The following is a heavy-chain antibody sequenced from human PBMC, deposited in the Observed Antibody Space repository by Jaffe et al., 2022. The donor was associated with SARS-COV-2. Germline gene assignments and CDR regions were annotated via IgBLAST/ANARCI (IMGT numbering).Heavy chain of an antibody. CDR1: GFTFSSYA. CDR2: ISGSGGST. D-gene: IGHD3-3*01. J-gene: IGHJ4*02. V-gene: IGHV3-23*01. Sequence: EVQLLESGGGLVQPGGSLRLSCAASGFTFSSYAMSWVRQAPGKGLEWVSAISGSGGSTYYADSVKGRFTISRDNSKNTLYLQMNSLRAEDTAVYYCAKIELYYDFWSGDPWPYYFDYWGQGTLVTVSS. CDR3: AKIELYYDFWSGDPWPYYFDY.